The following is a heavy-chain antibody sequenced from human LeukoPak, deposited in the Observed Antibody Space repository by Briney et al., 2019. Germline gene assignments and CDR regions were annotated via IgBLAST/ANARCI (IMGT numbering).Heavy chain of an antibody. Sequence: ASVEVSCKASGYIFTAYYMHWVRQAPGQGLEWMGWINPNSGGTSSAEKFQGRFTMTRDTSISAAYMELSRLTSDDTAVYYCARDLGYCSGGSRFFDNWGQGSLVTVSS. CDR1: GYIFTAYY. J-gene: IGHJ4*02. V-gene: IGHV1-2*02. CDR2: INPNSGGT. CDR3: ARDLGYCSGGSRFFDN. D-gene: IGHD2-15*01.